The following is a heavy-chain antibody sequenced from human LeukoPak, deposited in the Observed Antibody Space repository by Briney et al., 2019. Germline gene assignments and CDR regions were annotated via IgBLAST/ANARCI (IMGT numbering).Heavy chain of an antibody. CDR3: ARDHGSYYFDY. V-gene: IGHV3-74*01. Sequence: GGSPRLSCVASGFTFSRYWIHWVRQAPGKGLVWVSSISSDGSSTSYADSVKGRFTISRDNAKNTLSLQMNSLRAEDTAVYYCARDHGSYYFDYWGQGILVTVSS. CDR2: ISSDGSST. CDR1: GFTFSRYW. D-gene: IGHD3-10*01. J-gene: IGHJ4*02.